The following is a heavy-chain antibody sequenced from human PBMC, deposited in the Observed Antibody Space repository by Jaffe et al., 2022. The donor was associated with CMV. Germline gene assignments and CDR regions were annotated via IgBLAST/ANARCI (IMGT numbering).Heavy chain of an antibody. Sequence: EVQLVESGGGLVQPGGSLRLSCAASGFTFSSYEMNWVRQAPGKGLEWVSYISSSGSTIYYADSVKGRFTISRDNAKNSLYLQMNSLRAEDTAVYYCARGHASRYYDILTGYYYYFDYWGQGTLVTVSS. D-gene: IGHD3-9*01. CDR1: GFTFSSYE. CDR3: ARGHASRYYDILTGYYYYFDY. J-gene: IGHJ4*02. V-gene: IGHV3-48*03. CDR2: ISSSGSTI.